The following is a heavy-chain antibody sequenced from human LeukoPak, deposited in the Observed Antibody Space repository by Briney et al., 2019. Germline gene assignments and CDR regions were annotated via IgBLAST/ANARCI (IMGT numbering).Heavy chain of an antibody. CDR2: ISSSSSYI. Sequence: PGGSLRLSCAASGFTFSSYSMNWVRQAPGKGLEWVSSISSSSSYIYYADSVKGRFTISRDSSKNTLYLQMNSLRAEDTALYYCAKGPLIEVAGTTWDYWGQGTLVTVSS. D-gene: IGHD6-19*01. V-gene: IGHV3-21*04. J-gene: IGHJ4*02. CDR1: GFTFSSYS. CDR3: AKGPLIEVAGTTWDY.